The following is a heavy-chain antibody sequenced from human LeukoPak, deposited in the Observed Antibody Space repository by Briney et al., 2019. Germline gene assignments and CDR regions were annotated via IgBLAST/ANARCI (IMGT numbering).Heavy chain of an antibody. Sequence: SETLSLTCTVSGGSISSYYWSWIRQPPGKGLEWIGYIYYSGSTNYNPSLKSRVTIPVDTSKNQFSLKLSSVTAADTAVYYCAGGYCSSTSCYSYYYYMDVWGKGTTVTVSS. CDR3: AGGYCSSTSCYSYYYYMDV. CDR1: GGSISSYY. J-gene: IGHJ6*03. V-gene: IGHV4-59*08. CDR2: IYYSGST. D-gene: IGHD2-2*02.